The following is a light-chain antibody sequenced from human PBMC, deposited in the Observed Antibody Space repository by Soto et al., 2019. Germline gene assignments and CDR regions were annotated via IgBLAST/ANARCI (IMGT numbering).Light chain of an antibody. CDR1: QDISNY. CDR2: DAS. CDR3: QQYSHLIT. Sequence: DIQMTQCPSSLSASVGYRVTITFQASQDISNYLNWYQQKLGKAPKLLIYDASNLETGVPSRFSGSGSGTDFTFTISSLQPEDIATYYCQQYSHLITFGQGTRLEIK. V-gene: IGKV1-33*01. J-gene: IGKJ5*01.